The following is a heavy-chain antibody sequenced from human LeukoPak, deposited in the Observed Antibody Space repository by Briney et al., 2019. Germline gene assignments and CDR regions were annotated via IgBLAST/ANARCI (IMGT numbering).Heavy chain of an antibody. CDR1: GFTFNSYG. Sequence: PGRSLRLSCSASGFTFNSYGFHWVRLAPGKGLEWVADIWYDGSNKYYADSVKGRFTISRDNSKNTVSLQMTSLRAEDTAVYYCARAYSGFSSRGFDYWGQGTLVSVSS. V-gene: IGHV3-33*01. J-gene: IGHJ4*02. D-gene: IGHD5-12*01. CDR3: ARAYSGFSSRGFDY. CDR2: IWYDGSNK.